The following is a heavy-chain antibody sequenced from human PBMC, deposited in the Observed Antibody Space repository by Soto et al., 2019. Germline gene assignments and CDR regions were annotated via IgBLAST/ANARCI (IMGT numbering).Heavy chain of an antibody. Sequence: QVKLVESGGGVVQPGRSLRLSCAASGFTFSSYAMHWVRQAPGKGLEWVAVISYDGSNKYYADSVKGRFTISRDNSKNTLYLQMNSLRAEDTAVYYCARATKTYGDYTDAFDIWGQGTMVTVSS. V-gene: IGHV3-30-3*01. J-gene: IGHJ3*02. CDR3: ARATKTYGDYTDAFDI. CDR1: GFTFSSYA. CDR2: ISYDGSNK. D-gene: IGHD4-17*01.